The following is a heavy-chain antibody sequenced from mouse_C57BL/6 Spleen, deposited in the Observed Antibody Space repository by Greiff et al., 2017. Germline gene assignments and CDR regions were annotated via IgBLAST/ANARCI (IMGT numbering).Heavy chain of an antibody. CDR3: ARSTTVVDWYFDV. V-gene: IGHV1-81*01. J-gene: IGHJ1*03. CDR2: IYPRSGNT. D-gene: IGHD1-1*01. Sequence: QVQLQQSGAELARPGASVKLSCKASGYTFTSYGISWVKQRTGQGLEWIGEIYPRSGNTYYNEKFKGKATLTADKSSSTAYMELRSLTSEDAVVYFGARSTTVVDWYFDVWGTGTTVTVSS. CDR1: GYTFTSYG.